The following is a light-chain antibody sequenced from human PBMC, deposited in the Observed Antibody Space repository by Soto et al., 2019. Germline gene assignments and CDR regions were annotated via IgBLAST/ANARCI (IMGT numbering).Light chain of an antibody. J-gene: IGLJ1*01. Sequence: QSFLTQPASVSGSPGQSITISCSGTSSDVGGYNYVSWYQQHPGRAPKLVISDVSDRPSGVSNRFSGSKSGSTASLTISGLQAEDEADYYCGSYTSSTTHVFGTGTKVTVL. V-gene: IGLV2-14*01. CDR1: SSDVGGYNY. CDR2: DVS. CDR3: GSYTSSTTHV.